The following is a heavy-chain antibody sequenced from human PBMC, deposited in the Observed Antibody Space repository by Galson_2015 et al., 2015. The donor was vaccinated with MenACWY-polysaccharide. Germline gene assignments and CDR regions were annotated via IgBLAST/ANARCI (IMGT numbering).Heavy chain of an antibody. J-gene: IGHJ4*02. CDR1: GASVSSTTDY. V-gene: IGHV4-61*01. Sequence: SETLSLTCTVTGASVSSTTDYWSWLRQPPGKGLEWIGFMSSNGGANRNPSLKSRVTISIDTSKNQFSLRLNSVTAADTAMYYCARELGGTCYFDYWGQATPITVSS. CDR2: MSSNGGA. CDR3: ARELGGTCYFDY. D-gene: IGHD4-23*01.